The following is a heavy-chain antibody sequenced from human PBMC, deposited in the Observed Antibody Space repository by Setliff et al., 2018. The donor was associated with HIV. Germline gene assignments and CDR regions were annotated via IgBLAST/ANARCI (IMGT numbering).Heavy chain of an antibody. Sequence: GGSLRLSCAASGFTFSSYAMHRVRQAPGKGLEWVAVISYDGSNKYYADSVKGRFTISRDNSKNTLYLQMNSLRAEDTAVYYCARDRVDIVVVVAARGYYYYGMDVWGQGTTVTV. V-gene: IGHV3-30*01. CDR3: ARDRVDIVVVVAARGYYYYGMDV. CDR1: GFTFSSYA. J-gene: IGHJ6*02. CDR2: ISYDGSNK. D-gene: IGHD2-15*01.